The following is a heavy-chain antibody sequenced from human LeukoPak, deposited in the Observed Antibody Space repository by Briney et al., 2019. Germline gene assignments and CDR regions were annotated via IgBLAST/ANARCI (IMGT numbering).Heavy chain of an antibody. J-gene: IGHJ3*02. CDR3: ATRRGGALDI. CDR1: GFTFSSYA. CDR2: ISTSGGST. Sequence: GGSLRLSCAASGFTFSSYAMSWVRQAPGKGLEWVSGISTSGGSTCYAGSVKGRFTISRDNSKNTLYLQMNSLRAEDTAVYYCATRRGGALDIWGQGTMVTVSS. V-gene: IGHV3-23*01. D-gene: IGHD3-10*01.